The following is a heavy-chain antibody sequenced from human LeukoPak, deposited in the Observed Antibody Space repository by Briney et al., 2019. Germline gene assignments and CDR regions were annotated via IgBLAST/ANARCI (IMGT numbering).Heavy chain of an antibody. D-gene: IGHD5-24*01. V-gene: IGHV3-66*02. J-gene: IGHJ5*02. Sequence: GGSLRRSCAASGFTVSTNYMSWVRQAPGKGLEWVSVIHSGGSTYYADSVKGRFTISRDNSKNTLHLQMNSLRAEDTAVYYCARDVDGRWFDPWGQGALVTVSS. CDR1: GFTVSTNY. CDR3: ARDVDGRWFDP. CDR2: IHSGGST.